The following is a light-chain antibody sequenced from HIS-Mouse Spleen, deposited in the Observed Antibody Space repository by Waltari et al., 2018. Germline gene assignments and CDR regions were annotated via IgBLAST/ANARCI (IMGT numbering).Light chain of an antibody. CDR1: ASPKQY. CDR3: YSTDSSGNHRV. V-gene: IGLV3-10*01. J-gene: IGLJ2*01. Sequence: SYELTQPPSVSLSPGQTARITCAGYASPKQYAYWYQQKSGQAPMLVIYEDSKRPSGIPERFSGSSSGTMATLTISGAQVEDEADYYCYSTDSSGNHRVFGGGTKLTVL. CDR2: EDS.